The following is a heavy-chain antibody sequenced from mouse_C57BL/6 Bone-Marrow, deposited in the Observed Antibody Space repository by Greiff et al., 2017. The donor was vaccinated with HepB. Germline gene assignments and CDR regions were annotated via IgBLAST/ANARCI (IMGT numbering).Heavy chain of an antibody. CDR2: IYPGSGST. J-gene: IGHJ4*01. D-gene: IGHD2-2*01. V-gene: IGHV1-55*01. CDR1: GYTFTSYW. Sequence: QVQLQQPGAELVKPGASVKMSCKASGYTFTSYWITWVKQRPGQGLEWIGDIYPGSGSTNYNEKFKSKATLTVDTSSSTAYMQLSSLTSEDSAVYYCARPMVTTREYAMDYWGQGTSVTVSS. CDR3: ARPMVTTREYAMDY.